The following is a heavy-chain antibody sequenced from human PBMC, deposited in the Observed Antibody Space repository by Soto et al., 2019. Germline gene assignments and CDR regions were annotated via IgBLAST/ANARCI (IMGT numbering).Heavy chain of an antibody. CDR3: ATVFEY. CDR2: IDGVGTGT. CDR1: EFTFTNYL. V-gene: IGHV3-74*01. Sequence: GGSLILSCPASEFTFTNYLMHWVRQVPGKGLVWVSRIDGVGTGTSYSDFVRGRFTISRDNAENTLYLQMNSLRAEDTAVYYCATVFEYWGKGTLVTVPQ. J-gene: IGHJ4*02.